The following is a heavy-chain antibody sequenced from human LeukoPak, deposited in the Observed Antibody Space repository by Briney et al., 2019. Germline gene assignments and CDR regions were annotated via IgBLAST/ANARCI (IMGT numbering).Heavy chain of an antibody. CDR1: GFTFSGYD. V-gene: IGHV3-21*01. J-gene: IGHJ5*02. Sequence: PGGSLRLSCAASGFTFSGYDMNWVRQAPGKGLEWVSSISGSSSYIYYADSMKGRFTISRDNAKNSLYLQMNSLRAEDTAVYYCARDPSSGWYLKGWFDPWGQGTLVTVSS. D-gene: IGHD6-19*01. CDR2: ISGSSSYI. CDR3: ARDPSSGWYLKGWFDP.